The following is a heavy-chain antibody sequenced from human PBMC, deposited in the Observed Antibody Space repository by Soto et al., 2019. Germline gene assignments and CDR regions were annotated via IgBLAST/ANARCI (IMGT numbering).Heavy chain of an antibody. D-gene: IGHD5-12*01. CDR2: IIPIIGVT. Sequence: QVQLVQSGAEVKRPGSSVKVSCESSGDTFNSYVISWVRQAPGQGLEWMGGIIPIIGVTHYAQKFQGRVTISALSSTGTAYMELTNLGFEDTALYYCAREWLGAKGAEHWGQGTLVTVSS. V-gene: IGHV1-69*17. CDR1: GDTFNSYV. J-gene: IGHJ1*01. CDR3: AREWLGAKGAEH.